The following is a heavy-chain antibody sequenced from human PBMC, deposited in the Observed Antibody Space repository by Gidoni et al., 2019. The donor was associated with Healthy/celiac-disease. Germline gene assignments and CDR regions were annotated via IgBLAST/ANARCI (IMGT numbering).Heavy chain of an antibody. CDR3: ARDQPMEGLHLGELSRPGCDY. Sequence: QLQLVQSGAEVKKPGASVKVSCTASGYTFPSYYMHWVRQAPGQGLEWMGILNPSGGSTSYAQKFQGRVTMTRDTYTSTGYMELSSLRSEDTAVDYCARDQPMEGLHLGELSRPGCDYWGQGTLVTVSS. D-gene: IGHD3-16*02. V-gene: IGHV1-46*03. CDR1: GYTFPSYY. J-gene: IGHJ4*02. CDR2: LNPSGGST.